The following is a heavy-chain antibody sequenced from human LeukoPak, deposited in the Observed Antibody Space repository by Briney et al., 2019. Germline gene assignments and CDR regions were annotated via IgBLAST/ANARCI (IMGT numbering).Heavy chain of an antibody. CDR3: ARDLPKAGYVGALDI. J-gene: IGHJ3*02. CDR2: INPNTGDT. Sequence: ASVKVSCKASGFTFNAYYIHWVRQAPGQGLEWMGWINPNTGDTNFAQKFQGRVTMTRDTSISTAYMELSSLTSDDTAVYYCARDLPKAGYVGALDIWGQGTMVTVSS. V-gene: IGHV1-2*02. CDR1: GFTFNAYY. D-gene: IGHD5-12*01.